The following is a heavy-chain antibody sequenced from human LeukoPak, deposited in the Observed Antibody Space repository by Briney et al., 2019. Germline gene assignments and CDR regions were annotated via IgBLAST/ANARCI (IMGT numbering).Heavy chain of an antibody. CDR2: MRSKASGGTT. CDR1: GFTFGDYA. V-gene: IGHV3-49*04. D-gene: IGHD3-22*01. Sequence: GGSLRLSCTASGFTFGDYAMSWVRQAPGKGLEWVGFMRSKASGGTTEYAASVKGRFTISRDDSKSIAYLQMNSLKTEDTAVYYCTRSYGRSGYYPGYFHHWGQGTPVTVSS. J-gene: IGHJ1*01. CDR3: TRSYGRSGYYPGYFHH.